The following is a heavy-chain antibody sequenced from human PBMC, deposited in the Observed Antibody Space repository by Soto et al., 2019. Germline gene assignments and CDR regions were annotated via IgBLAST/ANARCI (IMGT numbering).Heavy chain of an antibody. CDR3: AKGHGAY. Sequence: EEQLLESGGGLVQPGGSLRLSCAASGFTFDNYAMTWVRQAPGKGLEWVSIISDSGGATYYADSVMGRFTISSDNSKNTVDLHMNSLRAEDSALYYCAKGHGAYWGQGSLVTVSS. J-gene: IGHJ4*02. D-gene: IGHD3-16*01. CDR2: ISDSGGAT. CDR1: GFTFDNYA. V-gene: IGHV3-23*01.